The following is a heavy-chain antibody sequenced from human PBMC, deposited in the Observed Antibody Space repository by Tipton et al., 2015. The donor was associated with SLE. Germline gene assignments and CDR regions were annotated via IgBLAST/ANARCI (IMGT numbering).Heavy chain of an antibody. V-gene: IGHV4-39*01. J-gene: IGHJ4*02. Sequence: TLSLTCTVSGDSITSSSYYWGWIRQPPGKGLEWIGRSGSTYYNPSLKSRVSTSVDTSKNQFSLKLTSVTAADTAVYYCARGSVVADDFWGQGTLVTVSS. CDR1: GDSITSSSYY. CDR3: ARGSVVADDF. D-gene: IGHD2-15*01. CDR2: SGST.